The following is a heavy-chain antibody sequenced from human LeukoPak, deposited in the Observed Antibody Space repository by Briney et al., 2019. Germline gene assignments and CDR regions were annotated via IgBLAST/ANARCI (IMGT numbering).Heavy chain of an antibody. CDR1: GFTFSTYS. V-gene: IGHV3-21*01. Sequence: PGGSPRLSCAASGFTFSTYSMHWVRQAPGKGLEWVSSIRRGSPSINYAPAVKGRFTISRDDAKNSLYLQMNSLRAEDTAVYYCARDGIFDYWGQGPVVRVSS. CDR2: IRRGSPSI. CDR3: ARDGIFDY. J-gene: IGHJ4*02.